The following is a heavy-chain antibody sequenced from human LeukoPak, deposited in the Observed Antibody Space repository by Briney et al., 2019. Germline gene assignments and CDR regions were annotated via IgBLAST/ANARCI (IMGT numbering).Heavy chain of an antibody. CDR2: ISSDGSNT. V-gene: IGHV3-74*01. Sequence: PGGSLRLSCAASGFTFSSYWMHWVRRAPGKGLVWVSFISSDGSNTNYADSVKGRFTTSRDNAKNMLYLQMNSLRAEDTAVYYCTYGSGREGYMDVWGKGTTVTVSS. CDR3: TYGSGREGYMDV. CDR1: GFTFSSYW. J-gene: IGHJ6*03. D-gene: IGHD3-10*01.